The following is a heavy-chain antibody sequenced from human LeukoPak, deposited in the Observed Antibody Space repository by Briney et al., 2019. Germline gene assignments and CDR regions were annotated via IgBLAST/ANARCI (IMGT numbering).Heavy chain of an antibody. Sequence: EASVKVSCKASGGTFSSYAISWVRQAPGQGLEWMGGIIPIFGTANYAQKFQGRVTITADKSTSTAYMELSSLRSEDTAVYYCARGAAVIGREGAFDIWGQGTMVAVSS. CDR3: ARGAAVIGREGAFDI. CDR2: IIPIFGTA. V-gene: IGHV1-69*06. J-gene: IGHJ3*02. CDR1: GGTFSSYA. D-gene: IGHD3-22*01.